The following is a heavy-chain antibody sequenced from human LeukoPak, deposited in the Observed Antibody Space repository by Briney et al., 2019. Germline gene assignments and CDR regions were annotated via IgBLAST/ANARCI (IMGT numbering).Heavy chain of an antibody. CDR2: VYYRGST. CDR1: GGSINYYY. CDR3: AREGGGIYDSSGYYPGTFDC. D-gene: IGHD3-22*01. Sequence: SETLSLTCTVSGGSINYYYWSWIRQPPGKGLEWIGYVYYRGSTNYNASLKSRVTISVDTSKNQFSLKLSSVTAADTAVYYCAREGGGIYDSSGYYPGTFDCWGQGTLVTVSS. V-gene: IGHV4-59*01. J-gene: IGHJ4*02.